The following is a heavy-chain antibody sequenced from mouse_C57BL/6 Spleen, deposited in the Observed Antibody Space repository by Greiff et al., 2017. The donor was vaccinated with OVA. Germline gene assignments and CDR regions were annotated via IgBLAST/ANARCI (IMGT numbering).Heavy chain of an antibody. CDR2: IYPGDGDT. J-gene: IGHJ1*03. D-gene: IGHD1-1*01. CDR3: ARYYYGSRYWYFDV. Sequence: VQLQESGAELVKPGASVKISCKASGYAFSSYWMNWVKQRPGKGLEWIGQIYPGDGDTNYNGKLKGKATLTADKSSSTAYMQLSSLTSEDSAVYFCARYYYGSRYWYFDVWGTGTTVTVSS. V-gene: IGHV1-80*01. CDR1: GYAFSSYW.